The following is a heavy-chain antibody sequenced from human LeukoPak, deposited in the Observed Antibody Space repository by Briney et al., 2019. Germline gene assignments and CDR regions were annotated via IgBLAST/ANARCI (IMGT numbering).Heavy chain of an antibody. CDR2: INNNGSDV. CDR1: GFTFNTYW. D-gene: IGHD3-22*01. V-gene: IGHV3-74*01. Sequence: GGSLRLSCAASGFTFNTYWMHWVRQAPGKGLVWVSRINNNGSDVSYADSVKGRFTISRDNARNTLYLQMNSLRAEDTAVYYCARDARDGSGTYLRIFDRWGQGTLVTVSS. CDR3: ARDARDGSGTYLRIFDR. J-gene: IGHJ5*02.